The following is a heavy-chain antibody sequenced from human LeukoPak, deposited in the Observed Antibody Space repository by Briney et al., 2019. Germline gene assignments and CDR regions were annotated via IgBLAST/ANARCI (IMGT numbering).Heavy chain of an antibody. J-gene: IGHJ4*02. CDR1: GGSFSGYY. CDR3: AIGYCSGGSCFDY. CDR2: INHSGST. V-gene: IGHV4-34*01. Sequence: PSETLSLTCAVYGGSFSGYYWSWIRQPPGKGLEWIGEINHSGSTNYNPSLKSRVTISVDRSKNQFSLKLSSVTAADTAVYYCAIGYCSGGSCFDYWGQGTLVTVSS. D-gene: IGHD2-15*01.